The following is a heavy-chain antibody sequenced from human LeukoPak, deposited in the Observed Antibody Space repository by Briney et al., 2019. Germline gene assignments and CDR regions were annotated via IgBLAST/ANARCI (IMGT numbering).Heavy chain of an antibody. D-gene: IGHD5-18*01. CDR2: ISYDGSNK. CDR3: AAYPGYSYGWGRDFDY. V-gene: IGHV3-30-3*01. Sequence: QSGGSLRLSCAASGFTFSSYAMPWVRQAPGKGLEWVAVISYDGSNKYYADSVKGRFTISRDNSKNTLYLQMNSLRAEDTAVYYCAAYPGYSYGWGRDFDYWGQGTLVTVSS. CDR1: GFTFSSYA. J-gene: IGHJ4*02.